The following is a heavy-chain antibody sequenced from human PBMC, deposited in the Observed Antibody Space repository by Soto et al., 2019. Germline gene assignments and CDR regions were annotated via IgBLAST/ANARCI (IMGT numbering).Heavy chain of an antibody. CDR1: GGTITTGGHF. J-gene: IGHJ4*02. CDR2: IYYSGTT. D-gene: IGHD1-26*01. Sequence: QVQLQESGPGLVKASQTLSLTCTVSGGTITTGGHFWSWIRQYPGKGREWIGYIYYSGTTNYNPSLKSRVTISIDTSKNQFSLDLSSVTAADTAVYYCARVVSGAYLEYWGQGTLVTVSS. V-gene: IGHV4-31*03. CDR3: ARVVSGAYLEY.